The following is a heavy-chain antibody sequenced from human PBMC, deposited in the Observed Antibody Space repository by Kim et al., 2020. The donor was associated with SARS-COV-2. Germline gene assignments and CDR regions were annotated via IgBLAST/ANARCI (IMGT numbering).Heavy chain of an antibody. CDR2: INTDTGNP. CDR1: GYTFTSYA. D-gene: IGHD3-10*01. CDR3: SRGQTAYYTFGSYYIYDY. V-gene: IGHV7-4-1*02. J-gene: IGHJ4*01. Sequence: ASVKVSCKTSGYTFTSYAISWVRQAPGQGLEWMGWINTDTGNPTYAQGFAGRFVFSLDTSVSTTYLQISSLKAEDSAVYFCSRGQTAYYTFGSYYIYDYW.